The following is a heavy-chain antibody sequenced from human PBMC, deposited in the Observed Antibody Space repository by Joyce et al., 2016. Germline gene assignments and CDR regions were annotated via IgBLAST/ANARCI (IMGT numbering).Heavy chain of an antibody. CDR1: GYTFTNYG. CDR3: ARRGGAAQNWFDP. V-gene: IGHV1-18*01. D-gene: IGHD3-16*01. Sequence: QVQLVQSGAEVKKPGASVKVSCKASGYTFTNYGISWVRQAPGQGLEWMGWITTYNDNTNYSQKLQGRVTMTTDPSTGTAYMGLRGLRSDDTAPYYRARRGGAAQNWFDPWGQGTLVTVSS. CDR2: ITTYNDNT. J-gene: IGHJ5*02.